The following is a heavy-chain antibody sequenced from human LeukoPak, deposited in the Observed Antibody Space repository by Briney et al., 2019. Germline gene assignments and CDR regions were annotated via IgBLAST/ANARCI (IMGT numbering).Heavy chain of an antibody. V-gene: IGHV1-8*01. J-gene: IGHJ6*03. CDR2: MNPNSGNT. D-gene: IGHD3-3*01. Sequence: ASVKVSCKASGYTFTSYGINWVRQATGQGLEWMGWMNPNSGNTGYAQKFQGRVTITRNTSISTAYMELSSLRSEDTAVYYCAREAYYDFWSGYTGYYYYMDVWGKGTTVTVSS. CDR1: GYTFTSYG. CDR3: AREAYYDFWSGYTGYYYYMDV.